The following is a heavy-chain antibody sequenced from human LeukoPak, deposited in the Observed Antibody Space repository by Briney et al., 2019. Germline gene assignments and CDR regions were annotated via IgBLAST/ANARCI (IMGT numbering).Heavy chain of an antibody. J-gene: IGHJ4*02. CDR3: AKSPSLQDYYDSSGYYYFDY. CDR2: IPYDGSNK. D-gene: IGHD3-22*01. Sequence: GGSLRLSCAASGFTFSSYGMHWVRQAPGKGLKWVAVIPYDGSNKYYADSVKGRFTISRDNSKNTLYLQMNSLRAEDTAVYYCAKSPSLQDYYDSSGYYYFDYWGQGTLVTVSS. V-gene: IGHV3-30*18. CDR1: GFTFSSYG.